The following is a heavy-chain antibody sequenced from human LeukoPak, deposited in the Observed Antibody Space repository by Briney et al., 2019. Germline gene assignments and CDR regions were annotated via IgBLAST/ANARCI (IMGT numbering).Heavy chain of an antibody. V-gene: IGHV3-23*01. CDR3: AKDVAYCGGDCYSDYHYFDY. CDR2: ISGGGGST. J-gene: IGHJ4*02. Sequence: GGSLRLSCAASGFTFSSYAMSWVRQAPGKGLEWVSAISGGGGSTYYADSVKGRFTISRDNSKNTLYLQMNSLRDEDTAVYYCAKDVAYCGGDCYSDYHYFDYWGQGTLVTVSS. CDR1: GFTFSSYA. D-gene: IGHD2-21*02.